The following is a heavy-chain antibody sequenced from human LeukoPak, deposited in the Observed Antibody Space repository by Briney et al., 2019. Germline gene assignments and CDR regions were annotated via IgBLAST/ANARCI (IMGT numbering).Heavy chain of an antibody. CDR2: IKSTTDGGTT. V-gene: IGHV3-15*01. Sequence: VGSLRLSCAASGFTFSDAWMSWVRQAPGKGLEWVGRIKSTTDGGTTDYAAPVKGRFTISRDDSRNTLYLQVNSLKTEDTAVYYCGTEQQLGYWGQGTLVTVSS. CDR1: GFTFSDAW. J-gene: IGHJ4*02. D-gene: IGHD6-13*01. CDR3: GTEQQLGY.